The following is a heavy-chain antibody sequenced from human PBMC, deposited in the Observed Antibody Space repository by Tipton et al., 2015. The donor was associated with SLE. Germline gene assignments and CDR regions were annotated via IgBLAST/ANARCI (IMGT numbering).Heavy chain of an antibody. Sequence: SLRLSCAASGFTFKNYAMHWVRQVPGKGLEWVSGIGWNSGSIHYADSVKGRFTISRDNAKDSLYLQMNSLRVEDTALYYCARDRGGLVDTGMIEYWGQGTLVAVSS. CDR1: GFTFKNYA. D-gene: IGHD5-18*01. J-gene: IGHJ4*02. CDR2: IGWNSGSI. CDR3: ARDRGGLVDTGMIEY. V-gene: IGHV3-9*01.